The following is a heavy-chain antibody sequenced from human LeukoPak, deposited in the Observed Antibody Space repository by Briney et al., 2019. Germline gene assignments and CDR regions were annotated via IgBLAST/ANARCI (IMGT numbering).Heavy chain of an antibody. D-gene: IGHD6-13*01. CDR2: IYYSGST. Sequence: KPSETLSLTCTVSGGSISTYYWSWIRQPPGKGLKWIGYIYYSGSTNYNPSLKSRVTISVDTSKNQFSLKLSSVTAADTGVYYCARQTNSTWSLYMDVWGKGTTVTVSS. CDR1: GGSISTYY. V-gene: IGHV4-59*08. CDR3: ARQTNSTWSLYMDV. J-gene: IGHJ6*03.